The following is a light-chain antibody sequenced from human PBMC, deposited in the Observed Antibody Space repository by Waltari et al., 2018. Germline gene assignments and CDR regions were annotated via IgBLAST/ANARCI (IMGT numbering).Light chain of an antibody. J-gene: IGKJ2*01. CDR3: QQSYSTPLYS. V-gene: IGKV1-39*01. CDR2: AAS. Sequence: DIQMTQSPSSLSASVGDRVTITCRASQNIDGFLHWYQHKPGKAPKLLIYAASTLQSVVSARVTGSGSGTYFTLSITSLQPEDVATYYCQQSYSTPLYSFGQGTKLGIK. CDR1: QNIDGF.